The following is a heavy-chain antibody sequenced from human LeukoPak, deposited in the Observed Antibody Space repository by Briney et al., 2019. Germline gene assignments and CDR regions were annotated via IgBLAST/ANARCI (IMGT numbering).Heavy chain of an antibody. CDR3: ARDRVGATLDY. D-gene: IGHD1-26*01. Sequence: GGSLRLSCAASGFTFSSYEMNWVRQAPGKGLEWVSYISSSGSTIYYADSVKGRFTISRDNAKNTLYLQMNSLRAEDTAVYYCARDRVGATLDYWGQGTLVTVSS. CDR1: GFTFSSYE. V-gene: IGHV3-48*03. J-gene: IGHJ4*02. CDR2: ISSSGSTI.